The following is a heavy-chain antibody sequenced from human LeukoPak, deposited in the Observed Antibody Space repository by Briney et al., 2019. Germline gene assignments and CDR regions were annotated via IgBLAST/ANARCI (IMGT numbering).Heavy chain of an antibody. J-gene: IGHJ3*02. CDR3: AKRGYCNSISCFLDAFDI. CDR1: GFTYSSYA. D-gene: IGHD2-2*01. V-gene: IGHV3-23*01. CDR2: ISGSGGST. Sequence: GGSLRLSCAASGFTYSSYAMSWVRQAPGKGLEWVSAISGSGGSTYYADSVKGRFTISRDNSKNTLYLQMNSLRAEDTAVYYCAKRGYCNSISCFLDAFDIWGQGTMVT.